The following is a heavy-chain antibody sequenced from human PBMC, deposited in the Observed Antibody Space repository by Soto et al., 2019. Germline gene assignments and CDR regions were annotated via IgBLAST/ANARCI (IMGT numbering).Heavy chain of an antibody. CDR2: IYPGDSDT. Sequence: GESLKISCKCSGYSFTSYWIGWVRQMPGKGLEWMGIIYPGDSDTRYSPSFQGQVTISADKSISTTYLQWSSLKASDTAMYYCATYYYDSSGYYYRRYYYGMDVWGQGTTVTVSS. J-gene: IGHJ6*02. CDR3: ATYYYDSSGYYYRRYYYGMDV. V-gene: IGHV5-51*01. D-gene: IGHD3-22*01. CDR1: GYSFTSYW.